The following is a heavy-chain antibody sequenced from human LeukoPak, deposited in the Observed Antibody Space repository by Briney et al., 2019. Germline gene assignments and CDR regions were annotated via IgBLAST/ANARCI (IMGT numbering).Heavy chain of an antibody. V-gene: IGHV4-4*07. CDR1: GDSINSFY. J-gene: IGHJ6*03. Sequence: SETLSLTCTVSGDSINSFYWSWIRQPAGKGLEWIGRIYTSGSTNYSPSLKSRVTMSVDTSKNQFSLKLSSVTAADTAVYYCARELKVAGYHYYYYYMDVWGKGTTVTVSS. CDR2: IYTSGST. CDR3: ARELKVAGYHYYYYYMDV. D-gene: IGHD6-19*01.